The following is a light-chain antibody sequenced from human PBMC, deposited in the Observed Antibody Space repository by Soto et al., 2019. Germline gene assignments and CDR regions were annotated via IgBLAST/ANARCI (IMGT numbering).Light chain of an antibody. CDR1: QSISSY. J-gene: IGKJ5*01. CDR3: QQNCIPPLT. CDR2: SAS. V-gene: IGKV1-39*01. Sequence: DIQMTQSPSSLSASVGARVTITCRASQSISSYLNWYQQKPGKAPNLLIYSASNLQGGVPSRFSGSGSGADFTLTIGRLQPEDFATYYCQQNCIPPLTFGQGTRLEIK.